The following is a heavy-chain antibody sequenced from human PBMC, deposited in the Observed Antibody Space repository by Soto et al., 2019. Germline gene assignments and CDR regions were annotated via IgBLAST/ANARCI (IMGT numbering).Heavy chain of an antibody. CDR3: AKGGDTGLYYYYYYYMDV. D-gene: IGHD5-12*01. J-gene: IGHJ6*03. Sequence: GGSLRLSCAASGFTFDDHAMHWVRQAPGKGLEWVSGISWNSGSIGYADSVKGLFTISRDNAKNSLYLQMNSLRAEDTALYYCAKGGDTGLYYYYYYYMDVWGKGTTVTVSS. V-gene: IGHV3-9*01. CDR1: GFTFDDHA. CDR2: ISWNSGSI.